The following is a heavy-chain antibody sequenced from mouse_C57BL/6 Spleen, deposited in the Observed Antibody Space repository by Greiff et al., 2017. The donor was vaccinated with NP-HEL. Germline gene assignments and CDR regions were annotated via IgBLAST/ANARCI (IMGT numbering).Heavy chain of an antibody. D-gene: IGHD2-5*01. Sequence: EVQGVESGGGLVKPGGSLKLSCAASGFTFSSYTMSWVRQTPEKRLEWVATISGGGGNTYYPDSVKGRFTISRDNAKNTLYLQMSSLRSEDTALYYCARPGYSKGGFDYWGQGTTLTVSS. CDR3: ARPGYSKGGFDY. CDR2: ISGGGGNT. J-gene: IGHJ2*01. CDR1: GFTFSSYT. V-gene: IGHV5-9*01.